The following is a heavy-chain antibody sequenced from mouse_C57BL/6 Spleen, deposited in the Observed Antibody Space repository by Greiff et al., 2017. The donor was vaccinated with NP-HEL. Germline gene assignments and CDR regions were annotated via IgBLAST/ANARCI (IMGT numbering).Heavy chain of an antibody. CDR3: ARHEAPDYYGSSSPYFDY. D-gene: IGHD1-1*01. J-gene: IGHJ2*01. CDR2: FYPGSGSI. V-gene: IGHV1-62-2*01. Sequence: QVQLKQSGAELVKPGASVKLSCKASGYTFTEYTIHWVKQRSGQGLEWIGWFYPGSGSIKYNEKFKDKATLTADKSSSTVYMELSRLTSEDSAVYVCARHEAPDYYGSSSPYFDYWGQGTTLTVSS. CDR1: GYTFTEYT.